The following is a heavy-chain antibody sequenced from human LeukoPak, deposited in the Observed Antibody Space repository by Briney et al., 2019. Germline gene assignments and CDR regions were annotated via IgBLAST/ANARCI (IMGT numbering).Heavy chain of an antibody. V-gene: IGHV1-46*03. CDR1: GYTFTSHY. CDR2: INPSGGST. CDR3: DRVVSLTIAGWLDP. J-gene: IGHJ5*02. Sequence: ASVKVSCKASGYTFTSHYMHWVRQAPGQGLEWMGIINPSGGSTSYAQKFQGRVTMTRDTSTSTVYMELSSLSSEATAVYYCDRVVSLTIAGWLDPWGQGTLVTVSS. D-gene: IGHD6-13*01.